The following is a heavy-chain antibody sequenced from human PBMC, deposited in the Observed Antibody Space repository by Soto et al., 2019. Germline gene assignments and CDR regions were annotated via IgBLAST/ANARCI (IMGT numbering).Heavy chain of an antibody. CDR1: GGTFSSHT. J-gene: IGHJ2*01. CDR2: IIPALGTA. CDR3: ARPDFGDYWYFDL. V-gene: IGHV1-69*08. Sequence: QDQLVQSGAKVKKPGSSVKVSCKASGGTFSSHTFSWVRQAPGQGLEWMGRIIPALGTATYAQKFQGRVTITADESATTVYMVLNSLRSEDTAVYYCARPDFGDYWYFDLWGRGTLVTVSS. D-gene: IGHD4-17*01.